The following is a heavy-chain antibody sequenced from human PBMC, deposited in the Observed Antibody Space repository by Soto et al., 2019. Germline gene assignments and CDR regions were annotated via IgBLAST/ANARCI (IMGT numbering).Heavy chain of an antibody. V-gene: IGHV4-4*08. CDR3: ASSDGPNGGFFCYNGMDV. D-gene: IGHD3-10*01. CDR1: GASIRSYY. CDR2: VYTSDYT. J-gene: IGHJ6*02. Sequence: AETLARTCSVSGASIRSYYWHCIRQPRGKVREWIGYVYTSDYTRYSSSLKSRVTISVDTSKIQFYLRLNSVTAADTAVYYCASSDGPNGGFFCYNGMDVWGQGTTVNV.